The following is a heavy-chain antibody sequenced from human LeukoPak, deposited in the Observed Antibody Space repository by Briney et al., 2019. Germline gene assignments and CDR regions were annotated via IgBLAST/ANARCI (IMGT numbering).Heavy chain of an antibody. CDR2: IYHSGST. CDR1: GGSISSGGYS. J-gene: IGHJ4*02. D-gene: IGHD2-15*01. CDR3: ARVIRSAATDY. Sequence: SETLSLTCAVSGGSISSGGYSWSWIRQPPGKGLEWIGYIYHSGSTYYNPSLKSRVTISVDRSKNQFSLKLSSVTAADTAVYYCARVIRSAATDYWGQGTLVTVSS. V-gene: IGHV4-30-2*01.